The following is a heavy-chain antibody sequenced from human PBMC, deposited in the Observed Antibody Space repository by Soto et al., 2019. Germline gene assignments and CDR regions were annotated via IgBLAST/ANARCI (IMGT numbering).Heavy chain of an antibody. Sequence: SDPLSHTYTVSGGAISSSYWSWIRQPPGYGLEWIGYIYYSGSTNYNPSLKSRVTISVDTSKNQFSLKLSSVTAADTAVYYCARDGGRWLQGYYYYYGMDVWGQGTTVT. V-gene: IGHV4-59*01. D-gene: IGHD3-16*01. CDR3: ARDGGRWLQGYYYYYGMDV. CDR2: IYYSGST. CDR1: GGAISSSY. J-gene: IGHJ6*02.